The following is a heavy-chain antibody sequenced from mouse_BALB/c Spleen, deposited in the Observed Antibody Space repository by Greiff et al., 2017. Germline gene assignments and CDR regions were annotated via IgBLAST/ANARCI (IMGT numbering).Heavy chain of an antibody. Sequence: EVQVVESGGGLVKPGGSLKLSCAASGFTFSSYTMSWVRQTPEKRLEWVATISSGGGNTYYPDSVKGRFTISRDNAKNNLYLQMSSLRSEDTALYYCARYGIYYDYDRYFDYWGQGTTLTVSS. D-gene: IGHD2-4*01. V-gene: IGHV5-9*03. CDR3: ARYGIYYDYDRYFDY. J-gene: IGHJ2*01. CDR2: ISSGGGNT. CDR1: GFTFSSYT.